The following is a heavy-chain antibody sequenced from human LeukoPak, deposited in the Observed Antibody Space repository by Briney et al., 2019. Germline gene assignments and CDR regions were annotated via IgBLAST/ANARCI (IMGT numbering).Heavy chain of an antibody. V-gene: IGHV1-69*05. CDR3: GRKAGDCGGGSCYSIDY. D-gene: IGHD2-15*01. Sequence: SVKVSCKXSGGTFSSYAISWVRQSPGQGLEWMGRIIPIFGTANYAQKFQGRVTITTDESTSTAYMELSSLRSEDTAVYYCGRKAGDCGGGSCYSIDYWGQGTLVTVSS. J-gene: IGHJ4*02. CDR1: GGTFSSYA. CDR2: IIPIFGTA.